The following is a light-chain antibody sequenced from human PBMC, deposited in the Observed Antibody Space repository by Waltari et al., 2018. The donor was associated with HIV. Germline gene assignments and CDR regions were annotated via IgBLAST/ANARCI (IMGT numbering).Light chain of an antibody. Sequence: DIVVTQTPLSLSVTPGQTASISCSSSQSLLHSDGKTYLYWYLQRPGQSPQLLSYEGFNRVSGVSDRFSGSGSGSDFTLKISRVEAEDVGVYYCVQSLQLWTFGQGTRVEIK. CDR2: EGF. J-gene: IGKJ1*01. V-gene: IGKV2D-29*02. CDR1: QSLLHSDGKTY. CDR3: VQSLQLWT.